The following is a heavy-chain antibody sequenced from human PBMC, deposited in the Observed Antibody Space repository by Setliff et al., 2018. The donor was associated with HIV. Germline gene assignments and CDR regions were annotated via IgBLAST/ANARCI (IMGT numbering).Heavy chain of an antibody. J-gene: IGHJ4*02. V-gene: IGHV3-74*01. CDR2: INSDGGTT. D-gene: IGHD2-15*01. Sequence: GGSLRLSCAASGFTFSSYWMHWVRQAPGKGLVWVSLINSDGGTTYYADSVQGRFTISRDNSKNTLYLQMNSLRAEDTAIYYCAKDRGTRTFYFDYWGQGTLVTVS. CDR1: GFTFSSYW. CDR3: AKDRGTRTFYFDY.